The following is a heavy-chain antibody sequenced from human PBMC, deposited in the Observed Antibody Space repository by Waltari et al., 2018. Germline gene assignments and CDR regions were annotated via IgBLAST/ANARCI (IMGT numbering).Heavy chain of an antibody. J-gene: IGHJ6*03. CDR1: GFTFSSYT. D-gene: IGHD5-12*01. V-gene: IGHV3-21*01. CDR2: ISSSSSYI. CDR3: ARDSTGNSSYDSGYYYYYMDV. Sequence: EVQLVESGGGLVKPGGSLRLSCAASGFTFSSYTMNWVRQAPGKGLEWVSSISSSSSYIYYADSVKGRFTISRDNAKNSLYLQMNSLRAEDTAVYYCARDSTGNSSYDSGYYYYYMDVWGKGTTVTVSS.